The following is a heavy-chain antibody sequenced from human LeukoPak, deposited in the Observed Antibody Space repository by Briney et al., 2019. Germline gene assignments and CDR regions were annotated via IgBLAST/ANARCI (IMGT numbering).Heavy chain of an antibody. V-gene: IGHV3-21*01. J-gene: IGHJ4*02. CDR2: ITSSSNYI. Sequence: GGSLRLSCAASGFTFGIYSMNWVRQAPGKGLEWLSPITSSSNYIYYADSVKGRFTISRDNVQNSLYLQMNSLRAEDTAMYYCARDRGYFDNWGQGTLVTVSS. CDR3: ARDRGYFDN. CDR1: GFTFGIYS.